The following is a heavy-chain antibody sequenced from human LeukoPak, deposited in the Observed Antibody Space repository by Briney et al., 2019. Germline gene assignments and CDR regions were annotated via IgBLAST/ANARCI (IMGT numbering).Heavy chain of an antibody. V-gene: IGHV1-69*06. CDR2: IIPLFGTP. CDR3: ASATLRCSGGSCYEMDV. J-gene: IGHJ6*03. Sequence: ASVSVSCKASGGSFSSDTISWGRQAPGQGLEWMGGIIPLFGTPDYAQKFQDRLTITADKSTSTSYMELSSLRSEDTAVYYCASATLRCSGGSCYEMDVWGKGTTVTVSS. D-gene: IGHD2-15*01. CDR1: GGSFSSDT.